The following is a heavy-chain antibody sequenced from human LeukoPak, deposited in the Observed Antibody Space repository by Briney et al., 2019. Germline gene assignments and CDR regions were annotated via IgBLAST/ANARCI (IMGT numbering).Heavy chain of an antibody. Sequence: GGSLRLSCAAPGFTFSSYEMNWVRQAPGKGLEWVSYISSSGSPIYYADSVKGRFTISRDNAKNTLYLQMNSLRAEDTAVYYCAKADRALKGMYYYYMDVWGKGTTVTVSS. CDR3: AKADRALKGMYYYYMDV. CDR1: GFTFSSYE. V-gene: IGHV3-48*03. CDR2: ISSSGSPI. D-gene: IGHD3-10*01. J-gene: IGHJ6*03.